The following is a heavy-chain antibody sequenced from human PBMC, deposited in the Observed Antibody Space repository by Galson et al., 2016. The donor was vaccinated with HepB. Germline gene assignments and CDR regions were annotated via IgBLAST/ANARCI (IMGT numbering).Heavy chain of an antibody. CDR2: SYGDGRT. V-gene: IGHV3-53*01. CDR1: GLPVSNDY. J-gene: IGHJ6*02. CDR3: ARDPGFRNGMDV. Sequence: SLRLSCAAYGLPVSNDYMSWVRQAPGKGLKWVSVSYGDGRTYYAESVKGRFTISRDTSNKTVFLHMHSLGGDDTAVYYWARDPGFRNGMDVWGQGTTVTVS.